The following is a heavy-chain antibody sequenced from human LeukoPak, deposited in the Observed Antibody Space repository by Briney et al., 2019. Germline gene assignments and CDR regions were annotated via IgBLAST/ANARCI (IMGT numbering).Heavy chain of an antibody. J-gene: IGHJ6*02. CDR3: ARDSLHGYTPDYYYYYGMDV. Sequence: GGSLRLSCAASGFIFGTHAMHWVRQAPGKGLEWVAVISYDGSNKYYADSVKGRFTISRDNSKNTLYLQMNSLRAEDTAVYYCARDSLHGYTPDYYYYYGMDVWGQGTTVTVSS. CDR1: GFIFGTHA. D-gene: IGHD5-24*01. V-gene: IGHV3-30*04. CDR2: ISYDGSNK.